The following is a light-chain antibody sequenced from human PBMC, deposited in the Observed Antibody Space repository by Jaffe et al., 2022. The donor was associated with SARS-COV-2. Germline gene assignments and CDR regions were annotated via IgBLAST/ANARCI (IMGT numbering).Light chain of an antibody. CDR2: DVT. CDR3: NSYTGSRTVV. J-gene: IGLJ2*01. Sequence: QSALTQPASVSGSPGQSITISCTGASSDVGTYDYVSWYQQHPGKAPKLMIYDVTNRPSGVSDRFSGSKSGNTASLTISGLQAEDEADYYCNSYTGSRTVVFGGGTKLTVL. CDR1: SSDVGTYDY. V-gene: IGLV2-14*03.